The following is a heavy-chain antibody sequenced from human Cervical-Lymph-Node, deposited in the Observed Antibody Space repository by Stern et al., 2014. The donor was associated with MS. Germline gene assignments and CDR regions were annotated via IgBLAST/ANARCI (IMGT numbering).Heavy chain of an antibody. J-gene: IGHJ4*02. CDR2: LYWDDDK. D-gene: IGHD4-17*01. Sequence: ESGPTLVKPTQTLTLTCTFSGFSLSTSGVGVGWIRQPPGKALEWLAPLYWDDDKRYSPSLKSRLTITKDTSKNQVVLTMTNMDPVDTATYYCAHIPPSPSLYGDYAVDYWGQGTLVTVSS. CDR1: GFSLSTSGVG. V-gene: IGHV2-5*02. CDR3: AHIPPSPSLYGDYAVDY.